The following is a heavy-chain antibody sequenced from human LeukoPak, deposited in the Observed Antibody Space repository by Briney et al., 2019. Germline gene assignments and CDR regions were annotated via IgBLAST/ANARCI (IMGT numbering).Heavy chain of an antibody. D-gene: IGHD2-15*01. CDR2: IYSGGST. J-gene: IGHJ1*01. Sequence: GGSLRLSCAASGFSVSNNYMSWVRQAPGQGLEWVSVIYSGGSTFYADSVEGRFTISRDNSKNTLYLQMNSLRAEDTAVYYCASDSYSPEYFQHWGQGTMVTLSS. V-gene: IGHV3-66*01. CDR1: GFSVSNNY. CDR3: ASDSYSPEYFQH.